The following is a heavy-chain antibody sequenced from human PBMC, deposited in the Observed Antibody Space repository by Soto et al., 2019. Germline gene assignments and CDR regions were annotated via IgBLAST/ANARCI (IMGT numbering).Heavy chain of an antibody. Sequence: SVKVSCKASGFTFTSSAVQWVRQARGQRLEWIGWIVVGSGNTNYAQKFQERVTITRDMSTSTDYMELSSLRSEDKAVYYCVFYRDYGAYYYYGMDFSGKGTTVTGSS. CDR1: GFTFTSSA. V-gene: IGHV1-58*01. CDR2: IVVGSGNT. CDR3: VFYRDYGAYYYYGMDF. J-gene: IGHJ6*04. D-gene: IGHD4-17*01.